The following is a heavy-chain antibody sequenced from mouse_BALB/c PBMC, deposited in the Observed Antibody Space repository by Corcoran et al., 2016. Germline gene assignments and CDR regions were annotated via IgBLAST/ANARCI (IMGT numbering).Heavy chain of an antibody. Sequence: EVQLQQSGPELVKPGASVKMSCKASGYTFTSYVMHWVKQKPGQGLEWIGYINPYNDGTKYNEKFKGKATLTSDKSSSTAYMELSSLTSEDSAVYNWGREELRRSAWFAYWGQGTLVTVSA. CDR1: GYTFTSYV. CDR2: INPYNDGT. J-gene: IGHJ3*01. CDR3: GREELRRSAWFAY. V-gene: IGHV1S136*01. D-gene: IGHD1-1*01.